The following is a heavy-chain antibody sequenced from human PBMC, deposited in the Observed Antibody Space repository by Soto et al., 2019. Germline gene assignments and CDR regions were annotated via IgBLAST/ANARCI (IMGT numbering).Heavy chain of an antibody. CDR3: VKDESINWYSGHFRH. CDR1: GLTFDAYA. J-gene: IGHJ1*01. CDR2: INWNSGSI. D-gene: IGHD6-13*01. Sequence: EVQLVESGGGLVQPGRSLRLSCAASGLTFDAYAMHWVRQVPGKGLEWVSGINWNSGSIGYADSVKGRFAISRDNAKNSLHLQMNSLRAEDTAFYYCVKDESINWYSGHFRHWGQGTLVTVSS. V-gene: IGHV3-9*01.